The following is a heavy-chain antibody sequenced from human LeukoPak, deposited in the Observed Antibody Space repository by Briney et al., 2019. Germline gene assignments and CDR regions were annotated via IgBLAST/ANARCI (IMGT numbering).Heavy chain of an antibody. CDR1: GGSFSGYY. V-gene: IGHV4-34*01. D-gene: IGHD3-10*01. J-gene: IGHJ6*03. CDR2: INHSGST. Sequence: PSETLSLTCAVYGGSFSGYYWSWIRQPPGKGLEWIGEINHSGSTNYNPSLKSRVTISVDTSKNQFSLKLSSVTAADTAVYYCASLYGSGSYYGLGDYYMDVWGKGTTVTVSS. CDR3: ASLYGSGSYYGLGDYYMDV.